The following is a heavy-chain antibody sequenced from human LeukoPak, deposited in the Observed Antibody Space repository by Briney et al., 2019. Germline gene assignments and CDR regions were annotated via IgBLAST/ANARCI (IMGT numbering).Heavy chain of an antibody. CDR3: ARDRIEQQRTLGRSSNYYYYYYMDV. CDR2: ISYDGSNK. V-gene: IGHV3-30*04. D-gene: IGHD6-13*01. J-gene: IGHJ6*03. CDR1: GFTFSSYA. Sequence: GGSLRLSCAASGFTFSSYAMHWVRQAPGKGLEWVAVISYDGSNKYYADSVKGRFTISRDNAKNSLYLQMNSLRAGDTAVYYCARDRIEQQRTLGRSSNYYYYYYMDVWGKGTTVTVSS.